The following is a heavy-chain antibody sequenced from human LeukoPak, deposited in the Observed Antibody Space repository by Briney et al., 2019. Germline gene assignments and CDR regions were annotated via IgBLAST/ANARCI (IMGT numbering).Heavy chain of an antibody. Sequence: ASVKVSCKASGYTFTSYGISWVRQAPGQGLEWMGWISAYNGNTNYAQKLQGRVTMTTDTSTSTAYMELRSLRSDDTAVYYCARESSGWFVSPYYYYYYMDVWGKGTTVTISS. CDR1: GYTFTSYG. D-gene: IGHD6-19*01. J-gene: IGHJ6*03. CDR3: ARESSGWFVSPYYYYYYMDV. V-gene: IGHV1-18*01. CDR2: ISAYNGNT.